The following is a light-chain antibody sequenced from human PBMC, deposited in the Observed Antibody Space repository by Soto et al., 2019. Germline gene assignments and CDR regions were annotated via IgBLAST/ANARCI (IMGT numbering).Light chain of an antibody. V-gene: IGKV1-39*01. CDR3: QQSYRTPRT. J-gene: IGKJ1*01. CDR2: DSS. CDR1: QSISTF. Sequence: DIQMTQSPSSLSASVGDRVTITCRASQSISTFLNWYQQRPGRAHNLLIYDSSTLQSGVPSRFSGSGSGTDFTLTITSLQPEDLGTYYCQQSYRTPRTFGQGTKVEIK.